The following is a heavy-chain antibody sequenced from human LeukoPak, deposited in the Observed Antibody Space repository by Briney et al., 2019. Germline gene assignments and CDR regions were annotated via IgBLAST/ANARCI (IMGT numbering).Heavy chain of an antibody. V-gene: IGHV4-38-2*01. CDR1: GYSITSDRY. J-gene: IGHJ4*02. D-gene: IGHD6-19*01. CDR3: ARASSGTDY. CDR2: VYHTGST. Sequence: SETLSLTCAVFGYSITSDRYWGWIRQPPGKGLEWIATVYHTGSTYYSPSLKSRVTISLDTSKNEFSLKLTSVTAADSAVYYCARASSGTDYWGQGTLVTVSS.